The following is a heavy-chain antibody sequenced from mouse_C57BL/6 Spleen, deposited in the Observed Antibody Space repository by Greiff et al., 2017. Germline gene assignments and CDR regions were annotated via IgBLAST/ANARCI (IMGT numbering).Heavy chain of an antibody. CDR1: GYTFTSYW. J-gene: IGHJ4*01. V-gene: IGHV1-52*01. CDR2: IDPSDSET. Sequence: QVQLKQPGAELVRPGSSVKLSCKASGYTFTSYWMHWVKQRPIQGLEWIGNIDPSDSETHYNQKFKDKATLTVDKSSSTAYMQLSSLTSEDSAVYYCARRTRNAMDYWGQGTSVTVSS. CDR3: ARRTRNAMDY. D-gene: IGHD1-3*01.